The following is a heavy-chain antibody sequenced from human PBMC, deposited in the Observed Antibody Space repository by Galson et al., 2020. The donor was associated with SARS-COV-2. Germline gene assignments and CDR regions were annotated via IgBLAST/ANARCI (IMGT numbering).Heavy chain of an antibody. CDR3: ARDDAAFDYYDSSGWDLGY. D-gene: IGHD3-22*01. CDR1: GYTFTSYG. J-gene: IGHJ4*02. Sequence: ASVKVSCKASGYTFTSYGISWVRQAPGQGLEWMGWISAYNGNTNYAQKLQGRVTMTTDTSTSTAYMELRSLRSDDTAVYYCARDDAAFDYYDSSGWDLGYWGQGTLVTVSS. V-gene: IGHV1-18*01. CDR2: ISAYNGNT.